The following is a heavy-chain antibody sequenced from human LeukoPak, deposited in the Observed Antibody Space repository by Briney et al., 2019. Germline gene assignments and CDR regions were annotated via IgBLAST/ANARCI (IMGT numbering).Heavy chain of an antibody. CDR3: VKSTMDV. J-gene: IGHJ6*02. CDR2: IYSGGST. V-gene: IGHV3-53*01. CDR1: GFTFSDYY. Sequence: GGSLRLSCAASGFTFSDYYMSWVRQAPGKGLEWVSVIYSGGSTYYADSVKGRFTISRDNSKNTLYLQMNSLRAEDTAVYYCVKSTMDVWGQGTTVTVSS.